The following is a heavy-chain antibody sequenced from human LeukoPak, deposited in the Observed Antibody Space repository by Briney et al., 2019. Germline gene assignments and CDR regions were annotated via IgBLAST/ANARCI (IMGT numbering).Heavy chain of an antibody. CDR1: GSSMGSYY. Sequence: SETLSLTCTVSGSSMGSYYWSWIRQPPGKGLEWIGYIYYSGSTNYNPSLKSRVTISVDTSKNQFTLNLSSVTAADTAVYYCARGRYGWLPFDYWGQGTLVTVSS. J-gene: IGHJ4*02. CDR3: ARGRYGWLPFDY. D-gene: IGHD3-16*01. V-gene: IGHV4-59*01. CDR2: IYYSGST.